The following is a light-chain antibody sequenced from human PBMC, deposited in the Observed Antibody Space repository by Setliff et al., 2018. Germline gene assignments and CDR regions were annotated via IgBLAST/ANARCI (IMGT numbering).Light chain of an antibody. V-gene: IGLV1-44*01. J-gene: IGLJ1*01. Sequence: QSVLTQPPSASGTPGQRVTISCSGSSSNIGSNTVNWYQQLPGTAPKLLIYRNNQRPSGVPDRFSGSKSGTSASLAISGLQSEDEADYYCAAWDDSPNGLYVFGTGTKVTVL. CDR1: SSNIGSNT. CDR2: RNN. CDR3: AAWDDSPNGLYV.